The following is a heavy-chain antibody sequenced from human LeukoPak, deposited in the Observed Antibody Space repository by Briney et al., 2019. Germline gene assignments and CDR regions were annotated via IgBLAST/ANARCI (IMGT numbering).Heavy chain of an antibody. CDR3: AKDLGCLFSHDVFDI. CDR2: INPNSGGT. Sequence: GASVKVSCKASGYTFTGYYMHWVRQAPGQGLEWMGWINPNSGGTNYAQKFQGRVTMTRDTSISTAYMELSRLRSDDTAVYYCAKDLGCLFSHDVFDIWGQGKWVTVFS. V-gene: IGHV1-2*02. J-gene: IGHJ3*02. CDR1: GYTFTGYY. D-gene: IGHD3-9*01.